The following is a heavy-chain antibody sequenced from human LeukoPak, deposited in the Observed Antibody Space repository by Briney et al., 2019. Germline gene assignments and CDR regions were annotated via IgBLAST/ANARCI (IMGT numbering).Heavy chain of an antibody. V-gene: IGHV4-38-2*02. CDR1: GYSISSGYF. Sequence: SETLSLTCTVSGYSISSGYFWGWIRQPPGRGLECIGTIYHSGSTYYNPSLKGRVTISVDTSKNQFSLKLSSVTAADTAVYYCARGSDAFDIWGQGTMVTVSS. J-gene: IGHJ3*02. CDR3: ARGSDAFDI. CDR2: IYHSGST.